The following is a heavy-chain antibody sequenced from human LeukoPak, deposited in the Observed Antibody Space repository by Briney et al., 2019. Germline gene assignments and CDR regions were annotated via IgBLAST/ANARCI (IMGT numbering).Heavy chain of an antibody. D-gene: IGHD2-15*01. V-gene: IGHV3-21*01. Sequence: GGALRLSCAASGFTFSSYSMNWVRQAPGKGLEGVSSSSSSSSYIYYADSVKGRFTISRDNAKNSLYLQMNSLRAEDTAVYYCARDSGCSGGSCYGGALNWFDPWGQGTLVTVSS. J-gene: IGHJ5*02. CDR2: SSSSSSYI. CDR1: GFTFSSYS. CDR3: ARDSGCSGGSCYGGALNWFDP.